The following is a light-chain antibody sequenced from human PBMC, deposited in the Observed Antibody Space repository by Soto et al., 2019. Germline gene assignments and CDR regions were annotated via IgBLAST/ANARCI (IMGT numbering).Light chain of an antibody. CDR3: SSYTSSSTYV. V-gene: IGLV2-18*02. CDR1: GSDIGTFNR. CDR2: DVN. J-gene: IGLJ1*01. Sequence: QSALTQPPSVSGSPGQSVTISCTGTGSDIGTFNRVSWYQQPPGTAPKLLIYDVNNRPSGVPDRFSGSKSGNTASLTISGLQAEDEADYYCSSYTSSSTYVFGTGTKLNVL.